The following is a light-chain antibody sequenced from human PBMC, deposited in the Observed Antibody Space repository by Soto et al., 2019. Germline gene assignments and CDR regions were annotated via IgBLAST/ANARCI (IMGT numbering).Light chain of an antibody. CDR2: DAS. CDR3: QQYRDFLIS. Sequence: DIQMTQSPSTLSASVGDRVTITCRASQSISRSLAWYQQKPGKAPSLLIYDASSLEGGVPSRFSGSGFGTEFTLTIPILQPADFATDYCQQYRDFLISFGPGTTVHFK. CDR1: QSISRS. V-gene: IGKV1-5*01. J-gene: IGKJ3*01.